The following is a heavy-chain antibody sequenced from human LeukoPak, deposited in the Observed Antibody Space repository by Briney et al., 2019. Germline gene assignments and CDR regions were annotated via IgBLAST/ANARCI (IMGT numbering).Heavy chain of an antibody. V-gene: IGHV3-48*04. D-gene: IGHD6-19*01. J-gene: IGHJ1*01. CDR2: ISSSGSTI. CDR1: GFTFSSYA. Sequence: GGSLRLSCAASGFTFSSYAMSWVRQAPGKGLEWVSYISSSGSTIYYADSVKGRFTISRDNAKNSLYLQMNSLRAEDTAVYYCARGNFAGWSEHFQHWGQGTLVTVSS. CDR3: ARGNFAGWSEHFQH.